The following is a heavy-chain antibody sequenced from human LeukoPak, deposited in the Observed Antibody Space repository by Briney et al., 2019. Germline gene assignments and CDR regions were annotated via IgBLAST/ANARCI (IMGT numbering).Heavy chain of an antibody. CDR2: IYYSGST. D-gene: IGHD2-15*01. CDR3: ARVRIGFDY. CDR1: GGSISSHY. J-gene: IGHJ4*02. V-gene: IGHV4-59*11. Sequence: PSETLSLTCTVSGGSISSHYWSWIRRPPGKGLEWIGYIYYSGSTNYNPSLKSRVTISVDTSKNQFSLKLSSVTAADTAVYYCARVRIGFDYWGQGTLVTVSS.